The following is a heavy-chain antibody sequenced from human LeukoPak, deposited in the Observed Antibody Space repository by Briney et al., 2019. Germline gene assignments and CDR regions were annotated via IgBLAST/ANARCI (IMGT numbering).Heavy chain of an antibody. Sequence: GGSLRLSCAASGVTFSSYTMNWGRQALGQGLEWGSTISDPHSGSETHYADAVKGRFTLSRADSQNTLYLQMDSLRAEATAVYSCTTRLQTPFDYWGQGTQVTVSS. CDR2: ISDPHSGSET. CDR3: TTRLQTPFDY. D-gene: IGHD4-11*01. V-gene: IGHV3-23*01. J-gene: IGHJ4*02. CDR1: GVTFSSYT.